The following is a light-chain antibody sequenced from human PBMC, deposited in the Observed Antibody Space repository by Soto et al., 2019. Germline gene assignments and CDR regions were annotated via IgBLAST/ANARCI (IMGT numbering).Light chain of an antibody. Sequence: IHMTQTQYSLSASVGNRFTITCQASQDISEYLNWYQQKPGKAPKLLIYAASTLQSGVPSRFRGSGSGTDFTLTISCLQSEDFEPYYCQQYYSYPLTFGGGTKVDIK. CDR1: QDISEY. J-gene: IGKJ4*01. CDR2: AAS. V-gene: IGKV1-8*01. CDR3: QQYYSYPLT.